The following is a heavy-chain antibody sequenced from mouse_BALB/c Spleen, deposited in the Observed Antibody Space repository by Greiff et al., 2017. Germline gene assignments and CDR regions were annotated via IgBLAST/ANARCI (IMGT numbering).Heavy chain of an antibody. CDR1: GDSITSGY. CDR2: ISYSGST. J-gene: IGHJ1*01. D-gene: IGHD2-13*01. CDR3: ARSYYGDYGYFDV. Sequence: EVKLMESGPSLVKPSQTLSLTCSVTGDSITSGYWNWIRKFPGNKLEYMGYISYSGSTYYNPSLKSRISITRDTSKNQYYLQLNSVTTEDTATYYCARSYYGDYGYFDVWGAGTTVTVSS. V-gene: IGHV3-8*02.